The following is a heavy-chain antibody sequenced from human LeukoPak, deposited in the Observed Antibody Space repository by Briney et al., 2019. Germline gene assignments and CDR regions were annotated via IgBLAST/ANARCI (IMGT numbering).Heavy chain of an antibody. V-gene: IGHV4-59*01. CDR3: ARDWDGYNPYYFDY. D-gene: IGHD5-24*01. CDR1: DGSISSYY. Sequence: SETLSLTCSVSDGSISSYYWSWIRQPPGKGLEWIGYIYYSGSTNYNPSLKSRVTISVDTSKNQFSLKLSSVTAADTAVYYCARDWDGYNPYYFDYWGQGTLVTVSS. CDR2: IYYSGST. J-gene: IGHJ4*02.